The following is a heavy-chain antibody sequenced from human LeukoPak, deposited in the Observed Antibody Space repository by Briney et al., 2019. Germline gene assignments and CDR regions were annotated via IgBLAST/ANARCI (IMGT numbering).Heavy chain of an antibody. J-gene: IGHJ4*02. CDR2: IYHTGST. Sequence: PSETLSLTRTVSGGSVSSGSYYWSWIRQPPGKGLEWIGHIYHTGSTNYNPSLKSRVTISLDTSKNQFSLKLTSVSAADTAVYYCARDVRTINVLTGYYRPYYFDYWGQGTLVTVSS. V-gene: IGHV4-61*01. CDR3: ARDVRTINVLTGYYRPYYFDY. D-gene: IGHD3-9*01. CDR1: GGSVSSGSYY.